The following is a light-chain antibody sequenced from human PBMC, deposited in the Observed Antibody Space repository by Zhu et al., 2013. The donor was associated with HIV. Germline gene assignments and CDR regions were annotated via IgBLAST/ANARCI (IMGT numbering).Light chain of an antibody. CDR2: EVT. CDR3: SSFSSTTTLVV. Sequence: QSALTQPASVSGSPGQSITISCTGTSSDIGDYAYVSWYQQHPGKAPKLMIHEVTNRPSGISHRFSASKSGNTASLTISGLQAEDEADYYCSSFSSTTTLVVFGGGTKLTVL. V-gene: IGLV2-14*01. J-gene: IGLJ2*01. CDR1: SSDIGDYAY.